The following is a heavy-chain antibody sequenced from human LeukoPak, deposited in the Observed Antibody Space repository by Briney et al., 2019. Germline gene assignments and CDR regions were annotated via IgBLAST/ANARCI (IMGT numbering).Heavy chain of an antibody. V-gene: IGHV3-21*01. CDR1: GFTFSSYS. Sequence: PGGSLRLSCAASGFTFSSYSMNWVRQAPGKGLEWVSSISSSSTYIYYADSVKGRFTISRDNAKNSLYLQMNGLRAEDTAVYYCANKKGNDFWTGYYAFDFWGQGTLVTVPS. D-gene: IGHD3/OR15-3a*01. CDR2: ISSSSTYI. J-gene: IGHJ4*02. CDR3: ANKKGNDFWTGYYAFDF.